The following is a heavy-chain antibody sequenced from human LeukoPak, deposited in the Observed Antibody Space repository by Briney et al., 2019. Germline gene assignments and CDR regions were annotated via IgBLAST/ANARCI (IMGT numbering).Heavy chain of an antibody. CDR3: ARVYSNYGTRRSYFDY. J-gene: IGHJ4*02. CDR2: ISNSGGST. D-gene: IGHD4-11*01. V-gene: IGHV3-23*01. CDR1: GFTLSNFA. Sequence: GGSLRLSCADSGFTLSNFAMSWVRQAPGKGLGWVSTISNSGGSTYYADSVKGRFTISRDSSENTLYLQMNSLRAEDTAVYYCARVYSNYGTRRSYFDYWGQGTLVTVSS.